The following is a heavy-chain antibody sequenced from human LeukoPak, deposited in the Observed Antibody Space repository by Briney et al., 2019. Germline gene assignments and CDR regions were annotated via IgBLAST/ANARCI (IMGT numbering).Heavy chain of an antibody. Sequence: ASVKVSCKASGYTFINYYMHWVRQAPGQGLEWMGIINPSGGRTSYAQKFQGRVTMTRDTSTSTVYMELSSLRSEDTAVYYCAREGGMYYDSSGYLAFDYWGQGTLVTVSS. CDR2: INPSGGRT. J-gene: IGHJ4*02. CDR3: AREGGMYYDSSGYLAFDY. V-gene: IGHV1-46*01. D-gene: IGHD3-22*01. CDR1: GYTFINYY.